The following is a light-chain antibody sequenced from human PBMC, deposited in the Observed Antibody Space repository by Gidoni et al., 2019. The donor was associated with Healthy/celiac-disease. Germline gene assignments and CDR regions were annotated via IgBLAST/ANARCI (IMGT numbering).Light chain of an antibody. CDR3: QQYGSSLPWT. J-gene: IGKJ1*01. CDR2: GAS. V-gene: IGKV3-20*01. CDR1: QRVSSSY. Sequence: EIVLTQSPGTLSLSPGERATLSCRASQRVSSSYVAWYQQKPGQAPRLLIYGASSRATGIPDRFSGSGSGTDFTLTISRLEPEDFAVYYCQQYGSSLPWTFXQXTKVXIK.